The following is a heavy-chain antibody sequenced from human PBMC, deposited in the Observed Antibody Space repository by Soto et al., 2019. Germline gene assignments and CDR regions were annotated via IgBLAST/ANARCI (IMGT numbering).Heavy chain of an antibody. CDR3: ARRSPTYYYDSSGRGNDAFDI. Sequence: PGESLKISCKGSGYSFTSYWISWVRQMPGKGLEWMGRIDPSDSYTNYSPSFQGHVTISADKSISTAYLQWSSLKASDTAMYYCARRSPTYYYDSSGRGNDAFDIWGQGTTVTVSS. D-gene: IGHD3-22*01. J-gene: IGHJ3*02. CDR2: IDPSDSYT. V-gene: IGHV5-10-1*01. CDR1: GYSFTSYW.